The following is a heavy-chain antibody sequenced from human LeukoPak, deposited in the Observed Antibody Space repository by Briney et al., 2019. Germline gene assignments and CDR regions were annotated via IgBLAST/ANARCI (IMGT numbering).Heavy chain of an antibody. V-gene: IGHV1-69*05. CDR2: IIPIFGTA. CDR1: GGIFSSYA. J-gene: IGHJ5*02. Sequence: SVKVSCKASGGIFSSYAISWVRQAPGQGLEWMGGIIPIFGTANYAQKFQGRVTITTDESTSTAYMELSSLRSEDTAVYYCARVVAAAGTESSWFDPWGQGTLVTVSS. D-gene: IGHD6-13*01. CDR3: ARVVAAAGTESSWFDP.